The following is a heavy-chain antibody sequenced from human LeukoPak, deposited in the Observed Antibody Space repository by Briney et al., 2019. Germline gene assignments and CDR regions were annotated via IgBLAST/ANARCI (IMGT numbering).Heavy chain of an antibody. CDR1: GGSFTNYY. D-gene: IGHD1-26*01. J-gene: IGHJ4*02. CDR2: VHYSGST. Sequence: SETLSLTCTVYGGSFTNYYWGWIRQPPGKGLEWIGEVHYSGSTKYNPSVKSRVSISIDTSKNHFSLKLRSVTAADTAAYFCARGRTNSGSVAPFDSWGQGILVTVSS. CDR3: ARGRTNSGSVAPFDS. V-gene: IGHV4-34*01.